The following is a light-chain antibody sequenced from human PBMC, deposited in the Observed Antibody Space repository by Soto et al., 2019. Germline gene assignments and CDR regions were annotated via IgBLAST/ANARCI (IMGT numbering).Light chain of an antibody. CDR1: QSVNGF. V-gene: IGKV3-11*01. CDR2: DAS. J-gene: IGKJ1*01. CDR3: QQGSNWPPT. Sequence: EIVLTQSPATLSLSPGERATLSCRASQSVNGFLAWYQQKPGQAPRLLIYDASNRATGTPARFSGSGSGTDFTLTISSLEPEDFAVYYCQQGSNWPPTFGQGTKVDIK.